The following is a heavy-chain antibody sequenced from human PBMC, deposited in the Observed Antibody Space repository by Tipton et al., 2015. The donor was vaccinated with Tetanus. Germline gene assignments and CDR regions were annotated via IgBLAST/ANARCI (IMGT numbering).Heavy chain of an antibody. CDR2: ISPSGNT. CDR3: ARGSGWADF. J-gene: IGHJ4*02. CDR1: GGSISSADYY. Sequence: TLSLTCTVSGGSISSADYYWSWIRHPPGKGLEWIGEISPSGNTNYNPSLKSRVTISADTSRNQFSLTLSSVTAADTAVYYCARGSGWADFWGQGTQVTVSS. V-gene: IGHV4-34*01. D-gene: IGHD6-19*01.